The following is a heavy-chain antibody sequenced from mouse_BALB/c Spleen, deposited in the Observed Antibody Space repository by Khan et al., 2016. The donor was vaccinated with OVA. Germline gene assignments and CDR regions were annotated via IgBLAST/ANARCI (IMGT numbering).Heavy chain of an antibody. D-gene: IGHD2-14*01. CDR1: GYTFTNYG. J-gene: IGHJ4*01. Sequence: QIQLVQSGPELKKPGETVKISCKASGYTFTNYGMNWVKQAPGKGLKWMGWINTYTGEPTYADDFKGRFAFSLETSASTAYLQINNLKNEYTATYFCARKYYRYDAMDYWGQGTSVTVSS. CDR3: ARKYYRYDAMDY. V-gene: IGHV9-3-1*01. CDR2: INTYTGEP.